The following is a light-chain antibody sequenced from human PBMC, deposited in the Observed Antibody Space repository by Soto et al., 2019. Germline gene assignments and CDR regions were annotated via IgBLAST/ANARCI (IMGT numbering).Light chain of an antibody. CDR1: QSIGNW. V-gene: IGKV1-5*01. J-gene: IGKJ1*01. CDR3: QHYNSYGT. CDR2: DAS. Sequence: DIQMTQSPSTLSASVGDRVTITCRASQSIGNWLAWYQQKPGKAPRLLIYDASTLAGGDPSRFSGSGSGTQFTLTISSLQPDDFATYYCQHYNSYGTFGQGTKVDIK.